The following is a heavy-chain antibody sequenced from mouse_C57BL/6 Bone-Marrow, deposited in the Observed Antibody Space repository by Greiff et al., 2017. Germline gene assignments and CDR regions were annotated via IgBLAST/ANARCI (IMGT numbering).Heavy chain of an antibody. D-gene: IGHD1-3*01. CDR2: IYPRSGNT. V-gene: IGHV1-81*01. CDR3: GRRLNCRGFAD. J-gene: IGHJ3*01. Sequence: VQLQQSGAELARPGASVKLSCKASGYTFTSYGISWVKQSTGQGLEWIGEIYPRSGNTYYNEKFKGKATLTADKSSSTAYMELRSLTSEDSAVYFWGRRLNCRGFADWGQGTLVTVSA. CDR1: GYTFTSYG.